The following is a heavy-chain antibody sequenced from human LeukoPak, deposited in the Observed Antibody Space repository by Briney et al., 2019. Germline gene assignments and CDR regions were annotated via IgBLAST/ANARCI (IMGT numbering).Heavy chain of an antibody. CDR1: GGSISSYY. D-gene: IGHD6-25*01. Sequence: SETLSLTCAVSGGSISSYYWSWIRQPPGKELEWIGYIYYSGSTNYNPSLKSRVTISVDTSKNQFSLKLSSVTAADTAVYYCARERQRRFDYWGQGTLVTVSS. CDR3: ARERQRRFDY. CDR2: IYYSGST. V-gene: IGHV4-59*01. J-gene: IGHJ4*02.